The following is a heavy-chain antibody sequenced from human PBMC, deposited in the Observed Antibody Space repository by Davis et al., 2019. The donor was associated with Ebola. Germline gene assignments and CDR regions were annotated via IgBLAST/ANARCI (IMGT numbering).Heavy chain of an antibody. Sequence: GESLKISCAASGFTFSGSAMHWVRQASGKGLEWVGRIRSKANSYATAYAASVKGRFTISRDDSKNTAYLQMNSLKTEDTAVYYCTTYYYDSSALTSLDYWGQGTLVTVSS. CDR1: GFTFSGSA. CDR2: IRSKANSYAT. J-gene: IGHJ4*02. D-gene: IGHD3-22*01. CDR3: TTYYYDSSALTSLDY. V-gene: IGHV3-73*01.